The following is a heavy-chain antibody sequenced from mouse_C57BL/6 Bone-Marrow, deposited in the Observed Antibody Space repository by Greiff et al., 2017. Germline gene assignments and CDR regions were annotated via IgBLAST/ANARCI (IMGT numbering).Heavy chain of an antibody. CDR1: GYSITSGYY. CDR3: ARDELAYFDY. Sequence: EVQLQQSGPGLVKPSQSLSLTCSVTGYSITSGYYWNWIRQFPGNKLEWMGYISYDGSNNYNPSLKNRISITRDTSKNQFFLKLNSVTTEDTATYYCARDELAYFDYWGQGTTLTVSS. V-gene: IGHV3-6*01. J-gene: IGHJ2*01. CDR2: ISYDGSN.